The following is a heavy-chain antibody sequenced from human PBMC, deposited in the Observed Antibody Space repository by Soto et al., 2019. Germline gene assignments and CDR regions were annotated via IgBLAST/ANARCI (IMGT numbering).Heavy chain of an antibody. D-gene: IGHD2-21*02. V-gene: IGHV4-59*01. Sequence: LSLTCTVSGGSISGYYWSWIRQPPGKVLEWIGNVYYSGGAKYNPSVKRRVSISVDTSKNQFSLNLSSVTAADTAVYYCTRDGDGRMTTNPYYYYGMDVWGPGITVTVSS. J-gene: IGHJ6*02. CDR1: GGSISGYY. CDR3: TRDGDGRMTTNPYYYYGMDV. CDR2: VYYSGGA.